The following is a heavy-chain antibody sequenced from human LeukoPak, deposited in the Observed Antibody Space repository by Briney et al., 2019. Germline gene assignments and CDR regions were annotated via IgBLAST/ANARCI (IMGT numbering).Heavy chain of an antibody. V-gene: IGHV6-1*01. Sequence: SQTLSLTCAISGDSVSSNSAAWNWIRPSPSRGLEWLGRTYYRSKWYNGYAVSVKSRITINSDTSKNHFFLQLNSVTSDDTSKSYWARSGPSGYIYFWGQGTLFTVSS. J-gene: IGHJ4*02. CDR3: ARSGPSGYIYF. CDR2: TYYRSKWYN. CDR1: GDSVSSNSAA. D-gene: IGHD5-12*01.